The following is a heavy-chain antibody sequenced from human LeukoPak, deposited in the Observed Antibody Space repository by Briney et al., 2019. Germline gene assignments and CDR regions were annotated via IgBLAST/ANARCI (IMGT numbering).Heavy chain of an antibody. CDR3: ARGGWRWLQFGLDAFDI. CDR2: INHSGST. CDR1: GGSISSGGYY. J-gene: IGHJ3*02. D-gene: IGHD5-12*01. Sequence: SQTLSLTCTVSGGSISSGGYYWSWIRQPPGKGLEWIGEINHSGSTNYNPSLKSRVTISVDTSKNQFSLKLSSVTAADTAVYYCARGGWRWLQFGLDAFDIWGQGTMVTVSS. V-gene: IGHV4-30-2*01.